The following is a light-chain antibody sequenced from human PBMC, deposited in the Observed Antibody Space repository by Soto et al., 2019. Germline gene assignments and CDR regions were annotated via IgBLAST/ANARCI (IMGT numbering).Light chain of an antibody. Sequence: DIQMTQSPSSLSASVGDRVTITCRASQGIIDYLAWYQQKPGKAPKLLIYAASTLQAGVPSRFSGSGSWTDFTITISSLQPEDVATYYCQKYDTAPQTFGPGTRVDIK. CDR1: QGIIDY. J-gene: IGKJ1*01. CDR2: AAS. V-gene: IGKV1-27*01. CDR3: QKYDTAPQT.